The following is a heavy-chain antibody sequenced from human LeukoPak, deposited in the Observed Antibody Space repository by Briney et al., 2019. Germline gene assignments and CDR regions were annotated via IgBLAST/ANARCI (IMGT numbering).Heavy chain of an antibody. Sequence: GGSLRLSCAASGFTFSSYEMNWVRQAPGKGLEWVSYISSSGSTIYYADSVKGRFTISRDNAKNSLYLQMNSLRAEDTAVYYCARVRSSSGWESWGQGTLVTVSS. J-gene: IGHJ4*02. CDR3: ARVRSSSGWES. CDR1: GFTFSSYE. D-gene: IGHD6-19*01. CDR2: ISSSGSTI. V-gene: IGHV3-48*03.